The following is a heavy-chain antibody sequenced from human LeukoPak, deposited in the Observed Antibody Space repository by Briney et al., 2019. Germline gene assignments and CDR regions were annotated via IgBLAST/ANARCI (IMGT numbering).Heavy chain of an antibody. Sequence: SETLSLTCTVSGGSISTSSYYWGWIRQPPGEGLEWIGTLSFTGRTYYNPSLESRITISVDTSNNQFSLNLSPVTATDAAVYYCARHGDSSVYYRRPFDIWGQGTMVTVSS. D-gene: IGHD3-22*01. CDR2: LSFTGRT. J-gene: IGHJ3*02. CDR1: GGSISTSSYY. V-gene: IGHV4-39*01. CDR3: ARHGDSSVYYRRPFDI.